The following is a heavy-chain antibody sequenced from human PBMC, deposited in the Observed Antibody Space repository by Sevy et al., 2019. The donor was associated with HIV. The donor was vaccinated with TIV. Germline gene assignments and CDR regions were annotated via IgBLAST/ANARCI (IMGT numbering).Heavy chain of an antibody. D-gene: IGHD2-2*01. CDR3: ARGGDIVVVPAVWGYMDV. V-gene: IGHV3-13*01. Sequence: GGSLRLSCAASGFTFSSYDMHWVRQATGKGLEWVSAIGTAGDTYYPGSVKGRFTISRENAKNSLYLQVNSLRAGDTAVYYCARGGDIVVVPAVWGYMDVWGKGTTVTVSS. J-gene: IGHJ6*03. CDR1: GFTFSSYD. CDR2: IGTAGDT.